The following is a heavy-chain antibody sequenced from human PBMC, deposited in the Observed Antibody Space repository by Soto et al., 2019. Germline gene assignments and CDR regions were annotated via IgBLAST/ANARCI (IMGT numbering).Heavy chain of an antibody. CDR3: ARVPDR. CDR2: IYHSGST. J-gene: IGHJ5*02. D-gene: IGHD2-2*01. CDR1: GGSISSGGYS. V-gene: IGHV4-30-2*01. Sequence: QLQLQESGSGLVKPSQTLSLTCAVSGGSISSGGYSWSWIRQPPGKGLEWIGYIYHSGSTYYNPSVKGGVTISVDRAEDQFSLKRSSGAAADTAVYYCARVPDRWGQGTLVTVSS.